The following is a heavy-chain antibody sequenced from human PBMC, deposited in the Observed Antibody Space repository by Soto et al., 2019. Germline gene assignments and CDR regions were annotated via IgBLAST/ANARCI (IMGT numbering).Heavy chain of an antibody. D-gene: IGHD2-21*02. CDR1: GGSISFDYYH. V-gene: IGHV4-30-4*01. CDR3: AREDDGGDRDYYGLDV. CDR2: VHYSGSV. Sequence: QVQLQQSGPGLVKPSQTLSLTCTVSGGSISFDYYHWTWIRQPPGKGLEWIGYVHYSGSVLYNPSLQSRVSISVDTSKNQFSLKLSSVTAADTAVYFCAREDDGGDRDYYGLDVWGQGTTVTVSS. J-gene: IGHJ6*02.